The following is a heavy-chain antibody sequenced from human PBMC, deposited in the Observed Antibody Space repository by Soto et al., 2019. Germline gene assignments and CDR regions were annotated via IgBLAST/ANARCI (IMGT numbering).Heavy chain of an antibody. V-gene: IGHV3-7*01. CDR1: GFTFSSYW. CDR2: IKQDGSEK. J-gene: IGHJ3*02. Sequence: GGSLRLSCAASGFTFSSYWMSWVRQAPGKGLEWVANIKQDGSEKYYVDSVKGRFTISRDNAKNSLYLQMNSLRAEDTAVYYCARAVTSLWSGPYAFDIWGQGTMVTVSS. CDR3: ARAVTSLWSGPYAFDI. D-gene: IGHD3-10*01.